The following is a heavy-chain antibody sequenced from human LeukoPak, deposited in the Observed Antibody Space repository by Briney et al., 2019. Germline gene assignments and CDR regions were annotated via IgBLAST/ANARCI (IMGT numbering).Heavy chain of an antibody. Sequence: SETLSLTCAVYSGSFSDYCWSWIRQPPGRGLEWIGEIYSGGSANYNPSLKSRLAISVDTSKSQFSLRLSSLTAADTAVYFCARGVVDYSASSGYLSHWGRGTLVTVSS. J-gene: IGHJ4*02. CDR3: ARGVVDYSASSGYLSH. V-gene: IGHV4-34*01. CDR2: IYSGGSA. CDR1: SGSFSDYC. D-gene: IGHD3-22*01.